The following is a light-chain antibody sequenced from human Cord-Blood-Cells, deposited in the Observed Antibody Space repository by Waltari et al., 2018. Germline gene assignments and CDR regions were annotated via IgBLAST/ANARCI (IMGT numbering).Light chain of an antibody. J-gene: IGLJ1*01. CDR2: DVS. Sequence: QSALTQPRSVSGSPGQSVTISCTGTRSDVGGYNYFSCYQQHPGQAPKLMIYDVSKRPSGVPDRFSGSKSGNTASLTISGLQAEDEADYYCCSYAGSYTYVFGTGTKVTVL. CDR3: CSYAGSYTYV. CDR1: RSDVGGYNY. V-gene: IGLV2-11*01.